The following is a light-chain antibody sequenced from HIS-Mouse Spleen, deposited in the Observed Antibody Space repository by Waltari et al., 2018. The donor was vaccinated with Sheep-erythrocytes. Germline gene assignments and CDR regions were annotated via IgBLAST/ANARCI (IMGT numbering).Light chain of an antibody. Sequence: SSELTQDPAVSVALGQTVKITFQGDSPRSSYASGYHQKLGQAPVLVIYGKNNRPSGIPDRFSGSSSGNTASLTITGAEAEDEADYDCNSRDSSGNHYVCGTGTKVTVL. CDR1: SPRSSY. CDR3: NSRDSSGNHYV. V-gene: IGLV3-19*01. CDR2: GKN. J-gene: IGLJ1*01.